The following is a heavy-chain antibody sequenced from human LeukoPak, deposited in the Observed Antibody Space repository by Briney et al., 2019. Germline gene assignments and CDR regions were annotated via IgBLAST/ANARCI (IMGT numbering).Heavy chain of an antibody. CDR2: INQDGSEK. Sequence: GGSLRLSCAASGFTFSSYWMHWVRQAPGKGLEWVANINQDGSEKYYVDSVRGRFTISRDNAENSLYLQMNSLRAEDTAVYYCARGPYSSSWYGRYWGQGTLVTVSS. D-gene: IGHD6-13*01. CDR3: ARGPYSSSWYGRY. CDR1: GFTFSSYW. J-gene: IGHJ4*02. V-gene: IGHV3-7*03.